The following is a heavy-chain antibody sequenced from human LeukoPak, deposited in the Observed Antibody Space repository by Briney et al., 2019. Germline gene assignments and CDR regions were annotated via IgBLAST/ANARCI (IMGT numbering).Heavy chain of an antibody. CDR2: IYYSGST. CDR3: ARDAFMTTVTMYYYYYMDV. CDR1: GGSISSSSYY. Sequence: SETLSLTCTVSGGSISSSSYYWGWIRQPPGKGLGGIGSIYYSGSTYYNPFLKSRVTISVDTSKNQFSLKLSSVTAADTAVYHCARDAFMTTVTMYYYYYMDVWGKGTTVTVSS. D-gene: IGHD4-17*01. V-gene: IGHV4-39*07. J-gene: IGHJ6*03.